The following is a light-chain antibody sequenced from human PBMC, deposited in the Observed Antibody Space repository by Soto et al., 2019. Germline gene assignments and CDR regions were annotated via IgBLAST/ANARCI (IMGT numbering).Light chain of an antibody. CDR2: GAS. Sequence: EIVLTQSPGTLSLSPGERATLSCRSSQSVSSNYLAWYQKKPGQAPRLIIYGASSRATGIPDRFSGSGSGTDLNLTIRRLEPEDFAVYYCQEYGSSLWTFGKGSKVDI. V-gene: IGKV3-20*01. CDR3: QEYGSSLWT. CDR1: QSVSSNY. J-gene: IGKJ1*01.